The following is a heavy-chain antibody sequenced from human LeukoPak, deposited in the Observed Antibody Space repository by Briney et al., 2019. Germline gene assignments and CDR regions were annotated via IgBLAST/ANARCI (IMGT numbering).Heavy chain of an antibody. V-gene: IGHV3-53*01. CDR3: ARDLYYYGSGSDNFLYY. J-gene: IGHJ4*02. CDR1: GFTVSSNY. D-gene: IGHD3-10*01. CDR2: INSGGST. Sequence: GGSLRLSCAASGFTVSSNYMNWVGQAPGQGLDWVSVINSGGSTHYADSVKGRFTISRDNSKNTLYLQMNSLRAEDTAVYYCARDLYYYGSGSDNFLYYWGQGTLVTVSS.